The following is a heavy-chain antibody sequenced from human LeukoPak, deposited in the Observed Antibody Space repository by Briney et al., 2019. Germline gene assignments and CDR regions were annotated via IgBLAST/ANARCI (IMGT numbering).Heavy chain of an antibody. V-gene: IGHV3-30*04. Sequence: GGSLRLSCAASGFTFSNFPLHWVRQAPGKGLEWLAVISYDGSNEYYADSVKGRFTISRDNSKSTLYLQMNSLRPEDTAMYYCARVMAARREDLNWFDPWGQGTLVTVSS. CDR1: GFTFSNFP. CDR3: ARVMAARREDLNWFDP. D-gene: IGHD6-6*01. J-gene: IGHJ5*02. CDR2: ISYDGSNE.